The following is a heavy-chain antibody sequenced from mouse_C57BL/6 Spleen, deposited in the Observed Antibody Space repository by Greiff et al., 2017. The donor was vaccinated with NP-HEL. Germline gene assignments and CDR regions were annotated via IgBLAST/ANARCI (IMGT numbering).Heavy chain of an antibody. J-gene: IGHJ2*01. Sequence: QVQLQQSGAELVRPGASVTLSCKASGYTFTDYEMHWVKQTPVHGLEWIGAIDPETGGTAYNQKFKGKAILTADKSSSTAYMELRSLTSEDSAVYYCTRGFITPVVATDYFDYWGQGTTLTVSS. CDR3: TRGFITPVVATDYFDY. CDR1: GYTFTDYE. D-gene: IGHD1-1*01. V-gene: IGHV1-15*01. CDR2: IDPETGGT.